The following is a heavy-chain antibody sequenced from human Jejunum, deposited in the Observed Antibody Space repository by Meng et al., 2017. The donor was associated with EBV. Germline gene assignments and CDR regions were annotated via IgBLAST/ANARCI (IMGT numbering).Heavy chain of an antibody. CDR3: AVLPGSLVAF. J-gene: IGHJ4*02. CDR1: GHGFRRFF. CDR2: INPTSDGA. D-gene: IGHD2-15*01. Sequence: GQSGGEVKKPGAAVTLACSGTGHGFRRFFSHWVRQAPGQWPLWMRRINPTSDGAKDAQHIQGRVTMTRDTSSRTAYMELISLTSDDTAVYYWAVLPGSLVAFWGQGTLVTVSS. V-gene: IGHV1-2*06.